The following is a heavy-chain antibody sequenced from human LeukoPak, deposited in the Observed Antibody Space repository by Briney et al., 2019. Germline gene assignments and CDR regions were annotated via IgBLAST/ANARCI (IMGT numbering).Heavy chain of an antibody. CDR2: ISSGSSTI. CDR3: AQGMGY. V-gene: IGHV3-48*01. CDR1: GFTFSSYS. Sequence: GGSLRLSCAASGFTFSSYSMNWVRQAPGKGLEWVSYISSGSSTIYYADSVKGRFTISRDNAKNSLYLQMNSLRAEDTAVYYCAQGMGYWGQGTLVTVSS. J-gene: IGHJ4*02. D-gene: IGHD3-10*01.